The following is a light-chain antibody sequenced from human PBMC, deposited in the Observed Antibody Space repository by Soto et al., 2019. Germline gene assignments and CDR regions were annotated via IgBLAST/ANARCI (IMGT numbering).Light chain of an antibody. V-gene: IGLV2-14*01. J-gene: IGLJ1*01. CDR3: RSAASSSSV. CDR2: DVS. CDR1: SSDVGGYNY. Sequence: QSALTQPASASGSPGQSITISCTGTSSDVGGYNYVSWYQQHPGKAPKLMIYDVSKRPSGLSNRFSGSKSGNTASLTFSGHEAEEEAYYYCRSAASSSSVFGTGTKLTVL.